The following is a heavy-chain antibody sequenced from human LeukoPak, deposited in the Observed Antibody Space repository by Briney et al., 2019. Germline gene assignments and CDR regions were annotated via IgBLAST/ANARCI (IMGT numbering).Heavy chain of an antibody. V-gene: IGHV1-24*01. Sequence: ASVKVSCKVSGYTLTELSMHWVRQAPGKGLEWMGGFDPEDGETIYAQKFQGRVTMTEDTSTDTAYMELSSLRSEDTAVYYCATGGMDILTGYYSGRDLGYWGQGTLVTVSS. CDR3: ATGGMDILTGYYSGRDLGY. J-gene: IGHJ4*02. D-gene: IGHD3-9*01. CDR2: FDPEDGET. CDR1: GYTLTELS.